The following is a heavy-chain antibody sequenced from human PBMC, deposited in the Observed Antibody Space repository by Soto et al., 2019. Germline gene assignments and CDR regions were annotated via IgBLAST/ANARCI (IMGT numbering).Heavy chain of an antibody. D-gene: IGHD3-22*01. CDR3: ASTYSKDRSGHCATPV. J-gene: IGHJ4*02. Sequence: ASVKVSCKASGYTFTGYYMHWVRRAPGQGLEWMGWINPNSGGTNYAQKFQGRVTMTRDTSISTAYMELSRLRSDDTAVYYCASTYSKDRSGHCATPVWGQGTLVTVSS. CDR1: GYTFTGYY. CDR2: INPNSGGT. V-gene: IGHV1-2*02.